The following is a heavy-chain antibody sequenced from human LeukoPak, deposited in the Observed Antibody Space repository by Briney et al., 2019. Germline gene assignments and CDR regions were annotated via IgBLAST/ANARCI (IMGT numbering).Heavy chain of an antibody. Sequence: SETLSLTCTVSGVAITSYCWSWIRQPPGKGLEWIGYIQYSGSSNYNSSLKSRVTISVDTSQNHFSLKVSSVTAADTAVYYCARGKRWLQSPFDYWGQGTLVTVSS. V-gene: IGHV4-59*01. CDR2: IQYSGSS. D-gene: IGHD5-24*01. J-gene: IGHJ4*02. CDR1: GVAITSYC. CDR3: ARGKRWLQSPFDY.